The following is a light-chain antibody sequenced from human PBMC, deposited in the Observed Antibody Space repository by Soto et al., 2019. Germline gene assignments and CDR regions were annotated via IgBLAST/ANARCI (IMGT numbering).Light chain of an antibody. J-gene: IGKJ3*01. CDR2: DAS. Sequence: EIVLTQSPATLSLSPGKRATLSCRASQSVSSSLAWHQQKPGQAPRLLIYDASNRATGIPARFSGSGSGTDFTLTISSLEPEDFAVYYCQQRSNWPPSFGPGTKVDIK. V-gene: IGKV3-11*01. CDR3: QQRSNWPPS. CDR1: QSVSSS.